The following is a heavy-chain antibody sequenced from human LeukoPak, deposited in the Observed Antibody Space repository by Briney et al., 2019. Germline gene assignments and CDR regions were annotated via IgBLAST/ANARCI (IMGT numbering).Heavy chain of an antibody. CDR1: GYTFTSYA. CDR3: ARGLRLGELSPFY. D-gene: IGHD3-16*02. Sequence: ASVKVSFKASGYTFTSYAMHWVRQAPGQRLEWMGWINAGNGNTKYSQKFQGRVTITRDTSASTAYMELSSLGSEDTAVYYCARGLRLGELSPFYWGQGTLVTVSS. CDR2: INAGNGNT. J-gene: IGHJ4*02. V-gene: IGHV1-3*01.